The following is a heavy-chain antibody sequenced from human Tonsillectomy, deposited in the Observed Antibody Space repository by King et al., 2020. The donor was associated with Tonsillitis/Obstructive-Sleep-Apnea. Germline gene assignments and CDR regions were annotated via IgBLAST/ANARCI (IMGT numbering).Heavy chain of an antibody. CDR1: GFTFSSYD. CDR3: ARGSYSGSYFYFQH. D-gene: IGHD1-26*01. Sequence: VQLVESGGGLVQPGGSLRLSCAASGFTFSSYDMHWVRHATGKGLEWVSGIGTAGDTYYPGSVKGRFSISRENAKNSLYLQMNSLRAGDTAVYYCARGSYSGSYFYFQHWGQGTLVTVSS. CDR2: IGTAGDT. V-gene: IGHV3-13*04. J-gene: IGHJ1*01.